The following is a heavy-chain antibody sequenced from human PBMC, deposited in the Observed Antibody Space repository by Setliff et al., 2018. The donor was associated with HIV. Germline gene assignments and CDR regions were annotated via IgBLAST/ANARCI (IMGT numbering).Heavy chain of an antibody. J-gene: IGHJ6*02. CDR2: INPHTGVT. D-gene: IGHD3-3*01. V-gene: IGHV1-2*02. CDR3: ARDVRDGFEEWFSTLDDGMDV. CDR1: GYIFIRYY. Sequence: ASVQVSCKTSGYIFIRYYIFWVRQAPGQGLEWMGNINPHTGVTRYAEKFQGRVTMTRDTSISTIYMELSRLRSDDTAVYYCARDVRDGFEEWFSTLDDGMDVWGQGTTVTVSS.